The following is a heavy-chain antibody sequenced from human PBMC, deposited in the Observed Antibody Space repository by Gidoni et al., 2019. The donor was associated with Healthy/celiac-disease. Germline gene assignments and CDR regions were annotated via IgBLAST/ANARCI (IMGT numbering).Heavy chain of an antibody. CDR2: ISGSGGST. D-gene: IGHD3-10*01. CDR1: GFTFSSYA. J-gene: IGHJ4*02. CDR3: AKDQGLWFGELLYGETDPWFDY. Sequence: EVQLLESGGGLVQPGGSLRLSCAASGFTFSSYAISWVRQAPGKGLEWVSAISGSGGSTYYAESVKGRFTISRDNSKNTLYLQMNSLRAEDTAVYYCAKDQGLWFGELLYGETDPWFDYWGQGTLVTVSS. V-gene: IGHV3-23*01.